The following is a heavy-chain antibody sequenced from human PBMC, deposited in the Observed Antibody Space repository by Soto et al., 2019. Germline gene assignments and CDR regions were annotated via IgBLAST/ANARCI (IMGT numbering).Heavy chain of an antibody. CDR1: GYIFANYW. D-gene: IGHD1-26*01. CDR3: ASLSRLGPQSAFDY. V-gene: IGHV5-51*01. Sequence: PGESLKISCSVSGYIFANYWIGWVRQMPGKGLEWMGIIYGVDSDTKYSPSFQGQVTTSADKSVFTAYLQWRSLKASDTAMYYCASLSRLGPQSAFDYWGQGALVTVSS. CDR2: IYGVDSDT. J-gene: IGHJ4*02.